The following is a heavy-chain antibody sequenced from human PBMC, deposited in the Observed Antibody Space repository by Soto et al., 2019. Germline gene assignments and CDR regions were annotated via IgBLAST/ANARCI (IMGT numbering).Heavy chain of an antibody. CDR3: AREARLRYFDWLH. D-gene: IGHD3-9*01. Sequence: SETLSLTCTVSGFSIRIGGYYSSRIRQHPGKGLEWIGYIYYSGSTYYNPSLKSRVTISVDTSKNQFTLKLSSVTAADTAVYYCAREARLRYFDWLHWGQGTLVTVSS. CDR1: GFSIRIGGYY. J-gene: IGHJ4*02. CDR2: IYYSGST. V-gene: IGHV4-31*03.